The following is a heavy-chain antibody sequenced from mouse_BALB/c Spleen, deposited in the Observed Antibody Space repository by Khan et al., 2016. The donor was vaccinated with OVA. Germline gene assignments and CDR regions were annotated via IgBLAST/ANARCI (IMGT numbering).Heavy chain of an antibody. V-gene: IGHV2-6-1*01. CDR1: GFSLTSYG. CDR2: IWSDGRT. J-gene: IGHJ1*01. CDR3: ARDGYYGNYGPYFDV. D-gene: IGHD2-1*01. Sequence: QVQLKESGPGLVAPSQSLSITCTISGFSLTSYGVHWVRQPPGKGLEWLVVIWSDGRTTYNSALKSRLSISKDNSKSQVFLKMNSLQTDDTAMYDGARDGYYGNYGPYFDVWGAGTTVTVSS.